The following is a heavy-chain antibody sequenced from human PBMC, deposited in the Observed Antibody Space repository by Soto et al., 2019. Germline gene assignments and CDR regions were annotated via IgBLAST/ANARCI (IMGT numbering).Heavy chain of an antibody. CDR3: AKEAEESVNEPIPGDC. CDR2: IYSDGSI. Sequence: VGSLRLSCAPSEFTVSNNYMNWVRQAPGKGLEWVSIIYSDGSIFYADSVKGRFTISRDNSKNTLYLQMNSLRAEDTAVYYCAKEAEESVNEPIPGDCWGQGTVVTVSS. CDR1: EFTVSNNY. J-gene: IGHJ4*02. V-gene: IGHV3-53*01. D-gene: IGHD1-1*01.